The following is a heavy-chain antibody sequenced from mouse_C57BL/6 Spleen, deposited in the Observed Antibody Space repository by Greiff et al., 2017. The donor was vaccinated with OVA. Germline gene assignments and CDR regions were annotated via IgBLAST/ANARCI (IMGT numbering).Heavy chain of an antibody. Sequence: QVQLQQSGGELVRPGASVTLSCKASGYTFTDYEMHWVKQTPVHGLEWIGAIDPETGGTAYNQKFKGKAILTADKSSSTAYMELRSLTSEDSAVYYCTRSGTRDAMDYWGQGTSVTVSS. CDR1: GYTFTDYE. V-gene: IGHV1-15*01. CDR3: TRSGTRDAMDY. D-gene: IGHD1-1*01. J-gene: IGHJ4*01. CDR2: IDPETGGT.